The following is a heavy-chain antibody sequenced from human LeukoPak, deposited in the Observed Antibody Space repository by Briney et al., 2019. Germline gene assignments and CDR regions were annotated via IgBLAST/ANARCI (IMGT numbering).Heavy chain of an antibody. CDR3: ASQYYSDSTGYYNSDWFDP. Sequence: PGGSLRLSCAASGFTFYSYDLNWVRQAPGKGLEWISYISRAGRTIYYADSVKGRFTISRDNAENSLYLQMTSLRAEDTAVYYCASQYYSDSTGYYNSDWFDPWGQGTLVTVSS. CDR2: ISRAGRTI. CDR1: GFTFYSYD. J-gene: IGHJ5*02. D-gene: IGHD3-22*01. V-gene: IGHV3-48*03.